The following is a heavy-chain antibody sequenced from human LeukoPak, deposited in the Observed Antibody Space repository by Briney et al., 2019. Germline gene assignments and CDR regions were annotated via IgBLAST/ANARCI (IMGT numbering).Heavy chain of an antibody. CDR1: GYTFTSYA. CDR2: INTNTGNP. V-gene: IGHV7-4-1*02. CDR3: ARENGLYYYYYYGMDV. D-gene: IGHD1-1*01. Sequence: ASVKVSCKASGYTFTSYAMNWVRQAPGQGLEWMGWINTNTGNPTYAQGFTGRFVFSLDTSVSTAYLQISSLKAEDTAVYYCARENGLYYYYYYGMDVWGQGTTVTVSS. J-gene: IGHJ6*02.